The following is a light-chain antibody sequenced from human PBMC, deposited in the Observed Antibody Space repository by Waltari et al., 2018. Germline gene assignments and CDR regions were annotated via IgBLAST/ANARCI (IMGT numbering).Light chain of an antibody. CDR1: QSISSY. Sequence: EIVLTQSPATLALSPGERATLSCRASQSISSYLAWYQQKPGQVPRLLIYDASNRATGIPARFSGSGSGTDFTLTISSLEPEDFAFYYCQQRSNWPPYTFGQGTKLEIK. CDR2: DAS. J-gene: IGKJ2*01. V-gene: IGKV3-11*01. CDR3: QQRSNWPPYT.